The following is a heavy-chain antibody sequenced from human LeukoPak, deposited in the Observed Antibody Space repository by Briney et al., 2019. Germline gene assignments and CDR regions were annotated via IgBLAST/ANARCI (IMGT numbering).Heavy chain of an antibody. CDR2: INPSGGST. J-gene: IGHJ4*02. D-gene: IGHD5-24*01. CDR3: AREGQMGYYFDY. Sequence: ASVQVSFQASGYTFTSYYMHWVRQAPGQGLEWMGIINPSGGSTSYAQKFQGRVTMTRDTSTSTVYMELSSLRSEDTAVYYCAREGQMGYYFDYWGQGTLVTVSS. CDR1: GYTFTSYY. V-gene: IGHV1-46*01.